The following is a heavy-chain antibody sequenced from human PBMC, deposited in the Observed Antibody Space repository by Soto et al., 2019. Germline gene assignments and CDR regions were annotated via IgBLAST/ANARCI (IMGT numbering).Heavy chain of an antibody. Sequence: SVKVSCKASGGTFSSYAISWVRQAPGQGLEWMGGIIPIFGTANYAQKFQGRVTITADESTSTAYMELSSLRSEDTAVYYCARSAKYSRNYYYYGMDVWGQGTTVTVSS. J-gene: IGHJ6*02. CDR1: GGTFSSYA. CDR2: IIPIFGTA. D-gene: IGHD6-6*01. V-gene: IGHV1-69*13. CDR3: ARSAKYSRNYYYYGMDV.